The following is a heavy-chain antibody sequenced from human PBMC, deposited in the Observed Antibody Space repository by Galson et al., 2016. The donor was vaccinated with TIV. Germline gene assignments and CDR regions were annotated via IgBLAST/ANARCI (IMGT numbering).Heavy chain of an antibody. V-gene: IGHV3-66*02. D-gene: IGHD6-13*01. CDR3: ATVAGTRYSASMYYFDF. J-gene: IGHJ4*02. CDR2: IYSGGST. Sequence: SLRLSCAVSGFTFSTKYMSWVRQAPGKGLEWVSIIYSGGSTYYADSLKGRFTVSRDNAKNTLYLQMNSLRPEDTAVYYCATVAGTRYSASMYYFDFWGQGTLVTVSS. CDR1: GFTFSTKY.